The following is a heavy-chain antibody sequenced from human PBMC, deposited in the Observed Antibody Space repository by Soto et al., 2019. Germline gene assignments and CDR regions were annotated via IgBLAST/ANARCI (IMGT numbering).Heavy chain of an antibody. CDR3: AKGHLEWFFSSFRERNAFDI. V-gene: IGHV3-30*18. D-gene: IGHD3-3*01. J-gene: IGHJ3*02. CDR2: ISYDGSNK. CDR1: GFTFSSYG. Sequence: GGSLRLSCAASGFTFSSYGMHWVRQAPGKGLEWVAVISYDGSNKYYADSVKGRFTISRDNSKNTLYLQMNSLRAEDTAVYYCAKGHLEWFFSSFRERNAFDIWGQGTMVPVSS.